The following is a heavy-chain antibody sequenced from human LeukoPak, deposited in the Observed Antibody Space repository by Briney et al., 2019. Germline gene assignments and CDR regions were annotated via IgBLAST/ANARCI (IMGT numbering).Heavy chain of an antibody. D-gene: IGHD6-13*01. Sequence: GGSLRLSCAASGFTFNNYAMSWVRQAPGEGLEWGSTITGSGGSTYSADSVKGRLTISRDNSKNTLYLQMNSLRADDTALYYCARNQDSSWYYYYMDVWGKGTTVTVSS. CDR2: ITGSGGST. J-gene: IGHJ6*03. V-gene: IGHV3-23*01. CDR1: GFTFNNYA. CDR3: ARNQDSSWYYYYMDV.